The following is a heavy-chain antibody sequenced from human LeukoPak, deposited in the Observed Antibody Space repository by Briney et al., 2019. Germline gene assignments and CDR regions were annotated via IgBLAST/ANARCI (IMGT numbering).Heavy chain of an antibody. CDR3: ARANYYYDSSGPPEDY. D-gene: IGHD3-22*01. Sequence: SETLSLTCTVSGGSISSSSYYWGWIRQPPGKGLEWIGTIYYSGSTYYNPSLQSRVTISADTPKNQFSLKLSSVTAVDTAVYYCARANYYYDSSGPPEDYWGQGTLVTVSS. J-gene: IGHJ4*02. CDR1: GGSISSSSYY. V-gene: IGHV4-39*01. CDR2: IYYSGST.